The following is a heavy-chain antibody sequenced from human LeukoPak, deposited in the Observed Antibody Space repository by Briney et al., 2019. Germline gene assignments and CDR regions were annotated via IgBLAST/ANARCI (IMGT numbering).Heavy chain of an antibody. J-gene: IGHJ4*02. V-gene: IGHV3-30*18. CDR1: GFTFSSYG. CDR2: ISYDGSNK. CDR3: AKDDAWLRFGE. D-gene: IGHD3-10*01. Sequence: GSLRLSCAASGFTFSSYGMHWVRQAPGKGLEWVAVISYDGSNKYYADSVKGRFTISRDNSKNTLYLEVISLTAEDTAVYYCAKDDAWLRFGEWSQGTLVTVSS.